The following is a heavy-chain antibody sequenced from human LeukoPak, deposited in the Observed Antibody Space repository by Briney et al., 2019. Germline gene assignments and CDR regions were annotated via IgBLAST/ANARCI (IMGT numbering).Heavy chain of an antibody. Sequence: SVKVSCKASGGTFSSYAISWVRQAPGQGLEWMGGIIPIFGTANYAQKFQGRVTITTDESTSTAYMELSSLRSEDTAVYYCAREDFYDSSGYSLFDYWGQGTLVTVSS. CDR2: IIPIFGTA. D-gene: IGHD3-22*01. V-gene: IGHV1-69*05. CDR3: AREDFYDSSGYSLFDY. J-gene: IGHJ4*02. CDR1: GGTFSSYA.